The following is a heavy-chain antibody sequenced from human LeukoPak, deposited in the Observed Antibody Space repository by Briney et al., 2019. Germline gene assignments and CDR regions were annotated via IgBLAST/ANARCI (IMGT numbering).Heavy chain of an antibody. J-gene: IGHJ4*02. D-gene: IGHD3-10*01. V-gene: IGHV3-21*01. Sequence: GGSLRLSCAASGFTFSSYSMNWVRQAPGKGLEWVSSISSSSSYIYYADSVKGRFTISRDNSKNTLYLQMNSLRAEDAAVYYCAKALGPTMLRGVLHYWGQGTLVTVSS. CDR1: GFTFSSYS. CDR2: ISSSSSYI. CDR3: AKALGPTMLRGVLHY.